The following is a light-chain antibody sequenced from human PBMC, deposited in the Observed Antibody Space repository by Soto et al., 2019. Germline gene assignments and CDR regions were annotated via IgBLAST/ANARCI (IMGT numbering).Light chain of an antibody. CDR1: QSVSNSY. J-gene: IGKJ2*01. V-gene: IGKV3-20*01. Sequence: EIVLTQSPGTLSLSPGERASLSCRASQSVSNSYLAWYQQKPGQAPRLLIYGASSRATGIPDRFSGSGSGTDFTLTISRLEPEDLAVYYCQQYGNSPRTFGQGTKLVTK. CDR2: GAS. CDR3: QQYGNSPRT.